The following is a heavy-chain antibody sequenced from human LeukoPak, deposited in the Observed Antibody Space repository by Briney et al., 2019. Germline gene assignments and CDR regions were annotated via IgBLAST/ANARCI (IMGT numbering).Heavy chain of an antibody. Sequence: SETLSLTCAVYGGSFSGYYWSWIRQPPGKGLEWIGEINHSGSTNYNPSLKSRVTISVDTSKNQFSLKLSSVTAADTAVYYCARRDYDFWSGPANNFDYWGQGTLVTVSS. CDR1: GGSFSGYY. J-gene: IGHJ4*02. D-gene: IGHD3-3*01. V-gene: IGHV4-34*01. CDR2: INHSGST. CDR3: ARRDYDFWSGPANNFDY.